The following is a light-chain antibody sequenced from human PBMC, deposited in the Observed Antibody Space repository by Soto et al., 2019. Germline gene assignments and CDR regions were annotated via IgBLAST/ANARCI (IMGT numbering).Light chain of an antibody. CDR3: QVWDSSTHVV. V-gene: IGLV3-9*01. J-gene: IGLJ2*01. CDR2: RDS. Sequence: SYELTQPLSVSVALGQTARITCGGNNIGSKNVHWYQQKPSQAPVLVIYRDSNRPSGIPERFSGSNSGNTATLTISRAQAGDEADYYCQVWDSSTHVVFGGGTQLTVL. CDR1: NIGSKN.